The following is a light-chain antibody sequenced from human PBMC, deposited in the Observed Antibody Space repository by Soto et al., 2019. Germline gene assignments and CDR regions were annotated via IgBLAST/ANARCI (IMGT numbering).Light chain of an antibody. J-gene: IGKJ1*01. CDR3: LQHNSYPQT. CDR1: QGIRDA. V-gene: IGKV1-17*01. CDR2: AAS. Sequence: DIQMTQSPSSLSASVGDRVTITCRASQGIRDALGWYQQNPGKAPKRLIYAASSLQSGVSSRFSGSGSGTEFTLTISSLQPEDFATYYCLQHNSYPQTFGQGTKVEIK.